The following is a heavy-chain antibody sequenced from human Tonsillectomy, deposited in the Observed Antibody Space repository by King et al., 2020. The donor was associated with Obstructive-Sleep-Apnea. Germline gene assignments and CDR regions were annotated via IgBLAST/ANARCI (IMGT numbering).Heavy chain of an antibody. CDR3: ARLRRSVLGTFGMDV. D-gene: IGHD1-7*01. Sequence: QLQESGPGLVKPSGTLSLTCTVSGDSISSTSSFWGWVRQSPEKGLEWIGNTFFRGDISSNPSPKSRSTISEDTSHNQLSLTLYSVTAPDTAVYYCARLRRSVLGTFGMDVWGQGITVTISS. CDR1: GDSISSTSSF. V-gene: IGHV4-39*01. J-gene: IGHJ6*02. CDR2: TFFRGDI.